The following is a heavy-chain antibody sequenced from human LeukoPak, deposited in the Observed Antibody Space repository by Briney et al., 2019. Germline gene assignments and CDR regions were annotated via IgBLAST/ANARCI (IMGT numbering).Heavy chain of an antibody. J-gene: IGHJ4*02. V-gene: IGHV4-4*07. CDR3: AGTYYYDSSGYSKWVY. D-gene: IGHD3-22*01. CDR2: IYTSGST. Sequence: SETLSLTCTVSGGSISSYYWSWIRQPAGKGLEWIGRIYTSGSTNYNPSLKSRVTMSVDTSKNQFSLKLSSVTAADTAVYYCAGTYYYDSSGYSKWVYWGQGTLVTVSS. CDR1: GGSISSYY.